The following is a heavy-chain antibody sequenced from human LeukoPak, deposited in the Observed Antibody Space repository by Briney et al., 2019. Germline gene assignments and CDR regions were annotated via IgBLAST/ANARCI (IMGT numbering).Heavy chain of an antibody. CDR2: IYTSGST. CDR1: GGSISSYY. Sequence: PSETLSLTCTVSGGSISSYYWSWIRQPPGKGLEWIGYIYTSGSTNYNPSLKSRVTISVDTSKNQFSLKLSSVTAADTAVYYCARHRIVGATGLFDPWGQGTLATVSS. V-gene: IGHV4-4*09. J-gene: IGHJ5*02. D-gene: IGHD1-26*01. CDR3: ARHRIVGATGLFDP.